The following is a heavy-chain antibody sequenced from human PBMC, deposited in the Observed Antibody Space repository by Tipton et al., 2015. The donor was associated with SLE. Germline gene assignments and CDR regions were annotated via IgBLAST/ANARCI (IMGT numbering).Heavy chain of an antibody. V-gene: IGHV4-31*03. CDR3: ASKDGYNSPVAFDI. CDR1: GGSISSGGYY. D-gene: IGHD5-24*01. J-gene: IGHJ3*02. Sequence: TLSLTCTVSGGSISSGGYYWSWIRQHPGRGLEWIGYIYYSGSTYYNPSLKSRVTISVDTSKNQFSLKLSSVTAADTAVYYCASKDGYNSPVAFDIWGQGTMVTVSS. CDR2: IYYSGST.